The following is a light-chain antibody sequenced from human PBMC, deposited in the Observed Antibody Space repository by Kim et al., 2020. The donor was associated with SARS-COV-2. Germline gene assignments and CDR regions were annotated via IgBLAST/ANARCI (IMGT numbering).Light chain of an antibody. CDR3: QQSYSTPYT. CDR1: QSISSY. J-gene: IGKJ2*01. CDR2: AAY. V-gene: IGKV1-39*01. Sequence: ASVAARVTIACRASQSISSYLNWYQQKPGKAPKRLVYAAYSLQNGVPSRFSGSGSGTDFTLTISSLQPEDFATYYCQQSYSTPYTFGQGTKLEI.